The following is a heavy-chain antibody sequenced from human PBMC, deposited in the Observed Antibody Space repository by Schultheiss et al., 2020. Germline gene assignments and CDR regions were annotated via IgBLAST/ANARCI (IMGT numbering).Heavy chain of an antibody. Sequence: SETLSLTCTVSGGSIRSGGYYWSWIRQHPGKGLEWIGYIYYSGSTYYNPSLKSRVTISVDTSKNQFSLKLSSVTAADTAVYYCARGVVTATPFDYWGQGTLVTVSS. D-gene: IGHD2-21*02. J-gene: IGHJ4*02. CDR2: IYYSGST. CDR1: GGSIRSGGYY. V-gene: IGHV4-31*03. CDR3: ARGVVTATPFDY.